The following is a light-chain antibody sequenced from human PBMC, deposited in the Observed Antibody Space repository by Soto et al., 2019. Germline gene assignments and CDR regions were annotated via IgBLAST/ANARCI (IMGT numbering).Light chain of an antibody. CDR2: WAS. CDR1: QSVLYSSKNKNY. J-gene: IGKJ3*01. Sequence: DIVMTQSPDSLAVSLGERATINCKSSQSVLYSSKNKNYLAWYQQKPGQPPKLLIYWASTRESGVPDRFSGSGSGTDFTLTFSSLQAADLAVYYCQQHYSTPFSFGPGTKVDIK. V-gene: IGKV4-1*01. CDR3: QQHYSTPFS.